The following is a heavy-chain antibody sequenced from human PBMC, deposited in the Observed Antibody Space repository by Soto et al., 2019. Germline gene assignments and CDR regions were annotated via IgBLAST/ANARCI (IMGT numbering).Heavy chain of an antibody. CDR3: AIRRLQEHAYDI. Sequence: DVQLVESGGGSIQPGGSLRLSCAAFGLTVSGIKYLAWVRQAPGKGLEWLSGLYDVDGTYYANFVKGRFTVSRDSSKSVVSLQLNSLRPDDTAVYFCAIRRLQEHAYDIWGLGKTVTVSS. J-gene: IGHJ3*02. V-gene: IGHV3-53*01. CDR1: GLTVSGIKY. D-gene: IGHD2-21*02. CDR2: LYDVDGT.